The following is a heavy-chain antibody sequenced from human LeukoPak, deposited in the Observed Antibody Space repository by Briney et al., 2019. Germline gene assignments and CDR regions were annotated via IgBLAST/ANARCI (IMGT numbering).Heavy chain of an antibody. V-gene: IGHV3-66*01. CDR1: GFTFSS. CDR2: VYSGGTT. Sequence: GGSLRLSCAVSGFTFSSMNWVRQAPGKGLEWVSLVYSGGTTYHADSVKDRFTISRDDSKNTVYLQMNSLRAEDTAVYYCVKSPWYHGSGSYSGTIHWGQGTLVTVSS. CDR3: VKSPWYHGSGSYSGTIH. J-gene: IGHJ4*02. D-gene: IGHD3-10*01.